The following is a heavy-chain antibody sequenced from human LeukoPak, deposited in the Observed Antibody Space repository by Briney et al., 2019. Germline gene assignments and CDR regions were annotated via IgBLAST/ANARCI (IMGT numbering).Heavy chain of an antibody. Sequence: AGGSLRLSCAASGFTFSSYWMSWVRQAPGKGLEWVANIKQDGSEKYYVDSVKGRFTISRDNAKNSLYLQMNSLRAEDTAVYYCARKGEWGYDYPPFFDYWGQGTLVTVSS. J-gene: IGHJ4*02. CDR2: IKQDGSEK. V-gene: IGHV3-7*03. CDR3: ARKGEWGYDYPPFFDY. CDR1: GFTFSSYW. D-gene: IGHD5-12*01.